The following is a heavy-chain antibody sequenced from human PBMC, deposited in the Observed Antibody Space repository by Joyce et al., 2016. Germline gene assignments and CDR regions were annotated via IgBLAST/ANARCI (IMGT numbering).Heavy chain of an antibody. CDR2: ISGYNGNT. D-gene: IGHD5-12*01. CDR1: GYTCTSYG. Sequence: VLLVQSGAEVKKPGASVNVPCMASGYTCTSYGISWVRQARGQGLEGFGWISGYNGNTDYAHNLQDIVTMTTDTSTSTAYMERRSLRSHDTSVEYCARIPYNGLHTFDPWGQGTLVTVSS. V-gene: IGHV1-18*01. CDR3: ARIPYNGLHTFDP. J-gene: IGHJ5*02.